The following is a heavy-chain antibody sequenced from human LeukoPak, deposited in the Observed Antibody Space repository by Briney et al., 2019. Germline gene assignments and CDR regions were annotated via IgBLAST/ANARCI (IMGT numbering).Heavy chain of an antibody. Sequence: SETLSLTCAVYGDSFSGYYWSWIRQPPGKGLEWIAEINHRGSTHYNPSLKSRVNISVDTSKNQFSLKLSSVTAADTAVYYCATLGFSSGYYYYFDHWGQGTLVTVSS. CDR3: ATLGFSSGYYYYFDH. V-gene: IGHV4-34*01. D-gene: IGHD3-22*01. CDR1: GDSFSGYY. CDR2: INHRGST. J-gene: IGHJ4*02.